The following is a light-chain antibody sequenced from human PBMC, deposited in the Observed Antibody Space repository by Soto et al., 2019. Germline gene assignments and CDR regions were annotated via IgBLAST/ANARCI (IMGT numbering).Light chain of an antibody. CDR2: EFK. V-gene: IGLV6-57*01. J-gene: IGLJ2*01. CDR3: QSYDRTDVV. CDR1: SGSIASNY. Sequence: NFMLTQPHSVSESPGKTVTISCTRSSGSIASNYVQWYQQRPGSSPTTVIYEFKQRPSGVPDRFSGSIDSSSNSASLTISGLKTEDEADYYCQSYDRTDVVFGGGTKVTVL.